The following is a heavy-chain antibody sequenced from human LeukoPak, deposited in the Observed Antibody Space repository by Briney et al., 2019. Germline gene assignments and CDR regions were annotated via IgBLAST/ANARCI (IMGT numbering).Heavy chain of an antibody. V-gene: IGHV4-61*05. CDR1: GGSISSSSYY. CDR3: ARFGAHFDY. CDR2: IYTSGST. Sequence: PSETLSLTCTVSGGSISSSSYYWGWIRQPPGKGLEWIGRIYTSGSTNYNPSLKSRVTMSVDTSKNQFSLKLSSVTAADTAVYYCARFGAHFDYWGQGTLVTVSS. J-gene: IGHJ4*02. D-gene: IGHD3-16*01.